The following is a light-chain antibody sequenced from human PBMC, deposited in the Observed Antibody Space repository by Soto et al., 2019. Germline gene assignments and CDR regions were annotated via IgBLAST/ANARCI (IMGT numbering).Light chain of an antibody. CDR3: SSYTSRSILTQG. Sequence: QSVLTQPASVSGSPGQSITISCTGTSSDVGGYNYVSWYQQHPGKAPKLMIYDVSNRPSGVSNRFSGSKSGNTASLTISGLQAEVEADYYCSSYTSRSILTQGFGAVTKVTVL. V-gene: IGLV2-14*01. CDR2: DVS. J-gene: IGLJ1*01. CDR1: SSDVGGYNY.